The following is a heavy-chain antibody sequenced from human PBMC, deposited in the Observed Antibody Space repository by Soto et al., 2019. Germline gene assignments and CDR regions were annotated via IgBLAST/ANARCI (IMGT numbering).Heavy chain of an antibody. Sequence: ASVKVSCKTSGYTFSKYYVHWVRQAPGQGLEWMGWINPNSGGTNIAQKFQGRVTMTRDTSISTAYMDLSRVISDDTAVYYCAKNLLVTVPDGFDAWGQGTMVTVSS. CDR1: GYTFSKYY. D-gene: IGHD2-8*02. CDR2: INPNSGGT. J-gene: IGHJ3*01. V-gene: IGHV1-2*02. CDR3: AKNLLVTVPDGFDA.